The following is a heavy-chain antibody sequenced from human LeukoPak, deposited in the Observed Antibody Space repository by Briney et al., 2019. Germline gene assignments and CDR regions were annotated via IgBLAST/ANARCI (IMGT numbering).Heavy chain of an antibody. CDR2: IIPIFGTA. D-gene: IGHD3-22*01. J-gene: IGHJ4*02. V-gene: IGHV1-69*05. CDR1: GGTFSSYA. CDR3: ARLIFRSESVITPQHYFDY. Sequence: GASVKVSCKASGGTFSSYAISWVRQAPGQGLEWMGGIIPIFGTANYAQKFQGRVTITTDESTSTAYMELSSLRSDDTAVYYCARLIFRSESVITPQHYFDYWGQGTLVTVSS.